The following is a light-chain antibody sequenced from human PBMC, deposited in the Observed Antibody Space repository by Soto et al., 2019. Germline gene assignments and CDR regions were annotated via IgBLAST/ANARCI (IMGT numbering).Light chain of an antibody. V-gene: IGKV3-15*01. CDR3: QQYNNWPPART. Sequence: EIVMTQSPATLSVSPGERATLSCRASQSVGSNLAWYQQKPGQAPRLLIYGASTRATGIPARFSGSGSGTEFTLTISSLQSEDFEIYFCQQYNNWPPARTFGQGTKVEIK. CDR1: QSVGSN. CDR2: GAS. J-gene: IGKJ1*01.